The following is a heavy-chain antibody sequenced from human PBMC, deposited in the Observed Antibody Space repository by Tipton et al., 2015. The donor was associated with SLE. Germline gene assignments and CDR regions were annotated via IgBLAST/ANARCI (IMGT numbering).Heavy chain of an antibody. CDR2: IYYSGRT. D-gene: IGHD3-22*01. Sequence: TLSLTCTVSGGSVVSGDYSCNWIRQHPGKGLEWIGNIYYSGRTYYNPSPKSRISISADTSKNQFSLRLSSVTAADTAVYYCARNYYDSSGYNFFDYWGQGTLVTVSP. CDR3: ARNYYDSSGYNFFDY. J-gene: IGHJ4*02. CDR1: GGSVVSGDYS. V-gene: IGHV4-31*03.